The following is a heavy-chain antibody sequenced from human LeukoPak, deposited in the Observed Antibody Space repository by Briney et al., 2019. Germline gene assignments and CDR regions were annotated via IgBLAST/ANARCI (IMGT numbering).Heavy chain of an antibody. Sequence: GASVKVSCKASGYTFSSYAMNWVRQAPGQGLEWMGWISAYNGNTNYAQKLQGRVTMTTDTSTSTAYMELRSLRSDDTAVYYCARDREREGMNVPDYDFWSPGAFDIWGQGTMVTVSS. D-gene: IGHD3-3*01. CDR1: GYTFSSYA. CDR3: ARDREREGMNVPDYDFWSPGAFDI. CDR2: ISAYNGNT. J-gene: IGHJ3*02. V-gene: IGHV1-18*01.